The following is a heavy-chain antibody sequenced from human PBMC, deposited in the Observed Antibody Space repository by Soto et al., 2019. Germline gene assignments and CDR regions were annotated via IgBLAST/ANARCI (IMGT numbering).Heavy chain of an antibody. J-gene: IGHJ2*01. CDR3: ARERKNYYDSSGYYHDWYFDL. V-gene: IGHV1-18*04. CDR1: GCTFTSYG. D-gene: IGHD3-22*01. CDR2: ISAYNGNT. Sequence: ASVKVSCKASGCTFTSYGISWVRQAPGQGLEWMGWISAYNGNTNYAQKLQGRVTMTTDTSTSTAYMELRSLRSDDTAVYYCARERKNYYDSSGYYHDWYFDLWGRGTLVTVSS.